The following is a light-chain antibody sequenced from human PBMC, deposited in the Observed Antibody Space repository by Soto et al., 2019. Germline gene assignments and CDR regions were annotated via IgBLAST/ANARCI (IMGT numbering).Light chain of an antibody. V-gene: IGKV3D-15*01. CDR3: QQYNNWRT. CDR1: QSVSNY. J-gene: IGKJ1*01. Sequence: EIVLTQSPVTLSLSPGERATLSCRASQSVSNYLAWYQQKPGQAPRLLIYDTSTRATGIPARFSGSGSGTEFTLTISSLQSEDFAVYYCQQYNNWRTFGQGTKVDIK. CDR2: DTS.